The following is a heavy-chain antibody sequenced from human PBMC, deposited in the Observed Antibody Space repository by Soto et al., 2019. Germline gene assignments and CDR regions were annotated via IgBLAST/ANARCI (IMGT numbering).Heavy chain of an antibody. V-gene: IGHV4-34*01. D-gene: IGHD1-26*01. CDR3: ARHHVRGRTIAGAAEF. CDR1: GKSLSGYY. J-gene: IGHJ4*02. Sequence: PSETLSLTCAVYGKSLSGYYWSWIRQPPGKALEWIGEINHSGNTTYNPSPKSRVTISVDTSKNQLFLNLSSATAADTAMYFCARHHVRGRTIAGAAEFWGQGTLVTVS. CDR2: INHSGNT.